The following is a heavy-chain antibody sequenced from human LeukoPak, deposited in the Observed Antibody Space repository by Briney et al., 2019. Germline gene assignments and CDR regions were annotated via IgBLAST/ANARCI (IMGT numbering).Heavy chain of an antibody. CDR2: INPYSGAT. D-gene: IGHD6-19*01. CDR3: ARGPLAGRFQVLFDF. J-gene: IGHJ4*02. V-gene: IGHV1-2*02. CDR1: GYTFTDYY. Sequence: GASVKVSCKASGYTFTDYYMHWVRQAPGQGLEWMGWINPYSGATNYAQKFQGRVTMTRDTSISTAYMELSRLRSDDTAVYYCARGPLAGRFQVLFDFWGQGALVTVSS.